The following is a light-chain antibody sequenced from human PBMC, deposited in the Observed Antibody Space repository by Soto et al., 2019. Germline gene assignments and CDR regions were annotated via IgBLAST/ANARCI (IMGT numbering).Light chain of an antibody. CDR2: MVS. J-gene: IGKJ1*01. V-gene: IGKV2-30*01. CDR1: QSLVFSDGNTY. Sequence: DVVMTQSPLSLPVTLGQPASFSCRSSQSLVFSDGNTYLTWFHQRPGQSPRRLIYMVSNRDSGVPDRFSGSGSGTDFTLKISSLQSEDFAVYYCQQYNNWPMWTFGQGTKVDIK. CDR3: QQYNNWPMWT.